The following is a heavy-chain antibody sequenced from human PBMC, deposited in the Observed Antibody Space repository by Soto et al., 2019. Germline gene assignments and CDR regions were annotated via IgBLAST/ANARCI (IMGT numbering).Heavy chain of an antibody. Sequence: SETLSLTCTVSGGSISSGDYYWSWIRQPPGKGLEWIGYIYYSGSTYYNPSLKSRVTISVDTSKNQFSLKLSSVTAADTAVYYCARASMILKEEAYYYYGMDVWGQGTTVTVS. CDR1: GGSISSGDYY. CDR3: ARASMILKEEAYYYYGMDV. CDR2: IYYSGST. J-gene: IGHJ6*02. D-gene: IGHD3-22*01. V-gene: IGHV4-30-4*01.